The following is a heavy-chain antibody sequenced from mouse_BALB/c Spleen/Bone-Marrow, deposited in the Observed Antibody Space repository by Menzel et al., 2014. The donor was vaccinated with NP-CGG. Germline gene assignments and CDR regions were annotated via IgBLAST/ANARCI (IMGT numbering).Heavy chain of an antibody. CDR2: ISYDGSN. V-gene: IGHV3-6*02. CDR3: ARGGYDGRGFAY. Sequence: VQLQQSGPGLVKPSQSLSLTCSVTGYSITSGYYCNWIRQFPGNKLEWMGYISYDGSNNYNPSLINRISITRDTSKNQFFLKLNSVTTEDTATYYCARGGYDGRGFAYWGQGTLVTVSA. J-gene: IGHJ3*01. CDR1: GYSITSGYY. D-gene: IGHD2-14*01.